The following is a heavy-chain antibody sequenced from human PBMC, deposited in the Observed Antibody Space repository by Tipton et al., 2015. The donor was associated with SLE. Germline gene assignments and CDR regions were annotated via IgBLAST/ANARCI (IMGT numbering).Heavy chain of an antibody. D-gene: IGHD5/OR15-5a*01. CDR3: ATKSVSGTGDH. V-gene: IGHV3-7*01. CDR2: IDADGRDK. J-gene: IGHJ4*02. CDR1: GFIFSSYW. Sequence: SLRLSCAASGFIFSSYWMTWVRQAPGEGLEWVANIDADGRDKWYVDSVKGRFTISRDNANNLLYLQMSSLRAEDAAVYYCATKSVSGTGDHWGRGTLVTVSS.